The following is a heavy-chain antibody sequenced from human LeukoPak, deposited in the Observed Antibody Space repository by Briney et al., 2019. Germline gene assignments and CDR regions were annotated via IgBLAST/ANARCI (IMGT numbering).Heavy chain of an antibody. CDR3: ARERLNGYRDAFDI. CDR1: GGSFSGYY. Sequence: SETLSLTCAVYGGSFSGYYWSWIRQPPGKGLEWIGYISYSGTTYYNPSLKSRVTISVDTSKNQFSLKLSSVTAADTAVYYCARERLNGYRDAFDIWGQGTMVTVSS. J-gene: IGHJ3*02. D-gene: IGHD5-18*01. CDR2: ISYSGTT. V-gene: IGHV4-34*09.